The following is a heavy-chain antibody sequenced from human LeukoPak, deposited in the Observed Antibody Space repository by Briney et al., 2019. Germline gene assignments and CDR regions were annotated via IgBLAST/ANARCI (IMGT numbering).Heavy chain of an antibody. CDR3: ARDSAGSGVGYYYYYGMDV. D-gene: IGHD3-10*01. V-gene: IGHV4-61*01. CDR2: IYYSGST. J-gene: IGHJ6*04. Sequence: SETLSLTCTVSGVSVSSGSYYWSWIRQPPGKGLEWIGYIYYSGSTNYNPSLKSRVTISVDTSKNQFSLKLSSVTAADTAVYYCARDSAGSGVGYYYYYGMDVWGKGTTVTVSS. CDR1: GVSVSSGSYY.